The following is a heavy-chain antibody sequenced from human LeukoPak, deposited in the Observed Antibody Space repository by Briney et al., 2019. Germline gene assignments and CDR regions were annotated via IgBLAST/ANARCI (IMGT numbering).Heavy chain of an antibody. CDR1: GGTFNSYT. CDR2: INPNSGGT. D-gene: IGHD3-9*01. J-gene: IGHJ4*02. V-gene: IGHV1-2*02. Sequence: ASVKVSCKASGGTFNSYTISWVRQAPGQGLEWMGWINPNSGGTNYAQKFQGRVTMTRDTSITTAYMEMSRLRSDDTALYYCARSPHILTGENFDYWGQGTLVTVSS. CDR3: ARSPHILTGENFDY.